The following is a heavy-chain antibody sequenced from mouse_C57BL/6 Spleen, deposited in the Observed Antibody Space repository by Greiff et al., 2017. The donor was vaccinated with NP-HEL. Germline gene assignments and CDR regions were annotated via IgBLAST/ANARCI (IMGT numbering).Heavy chain of an antibody. Sequence: QVQLQQSGAELVKPGASVKISCKASGYAFSSYWMNWVKQRPGKGLEWIGQIYPGDGDTNYNGKFKGKATLTADKSSSTAYMQLSSLTSEDSAVYFCARSRDYYGSSLDYWGQGTTLTVSS. D-gene: IGHD1-1*01. V-gene: IGHV1-80*01. CDR2: IYPGDGDT. J-gene: IGHJ2*01. CDR1: GYAFSSYW. CDR3: ARSRDYYGSSLDY.